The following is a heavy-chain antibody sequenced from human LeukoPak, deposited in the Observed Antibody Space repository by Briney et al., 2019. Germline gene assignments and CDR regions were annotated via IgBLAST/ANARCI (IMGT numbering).Heavy chain of an antibody. Sequence: GGSLRLSCAASGFTFSSYAMSWVRQAPGKGLEWVSAISGSGGSTYYADSVKGRFTISRDNSKNTLYLQMNSLRAEDTAVYYCAKPLSYYDSSGVDYWGQGTLVTVSS. CDR1: GFTFSSYA. CDR2: ISGSGGST. J-gene: IGHJ4*02. CDR3: AKPLSYYDSSGVDY. D-gene: IGHD3-22*01. V-gene: IGHV3-23*01.